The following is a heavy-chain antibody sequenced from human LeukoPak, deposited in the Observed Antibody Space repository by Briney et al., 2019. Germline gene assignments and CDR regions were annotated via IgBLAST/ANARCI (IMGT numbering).Heavy chain of an antibody. D-gene: IGHD6-13*01. Sequence: GGSLRLSCAASGFTFSSYWMNWVRQAPGKGLVWVSRIASDGSSTTYADSVKGRFSISRDNAKNTLYLQMNSLRVEDTAVYYCAKDVSYYAAAGTLDYWGQGTLVTVSS. J-gene: IGHJ4*02. V-gene: IGHV3-74*01. CDR2: IASDGSST. CDR3: AKDVSYYAAAGTLDY. CDR1: GFTFSSYW.